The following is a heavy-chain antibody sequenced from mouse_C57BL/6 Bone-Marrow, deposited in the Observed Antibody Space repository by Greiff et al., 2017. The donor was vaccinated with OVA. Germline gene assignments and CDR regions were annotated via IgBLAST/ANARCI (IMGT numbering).Heavy chain of an antibody. Sequence: VQWVESGPELVKPGASVKISCKASGYAFSSSWMNWVKQRPGKGLEWIGRIYPGDGDTNYNGKFKGKATLTADKSSSTAYMQLSSLTSEDSAVYVCARHCSAWFAYWGQGTLVTVSA. CDR1: GYAFSSSW. CDR3: ARHCSAWFAY. CDR2: IYPGDGDT. V-gene: IGHV1-82*01. J-gene: IGHJ3*01.